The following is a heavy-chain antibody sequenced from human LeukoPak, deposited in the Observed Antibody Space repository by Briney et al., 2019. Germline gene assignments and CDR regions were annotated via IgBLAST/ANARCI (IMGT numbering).Heavy chain of an antibody. J-gene: IGHJ4*02. D-gene: IGHD6-13*01. CDR3: ATGIAAARTFDY. CDR2: IRYDGSNK. V-gene: IGHV3-30*02. Sequence: GGSLRLSCAASGFTFSSYGMHWVRQAPGKGLEWVAFIRYDGSNKYYADSVKGRFTISRDNAKNTLYLQMNSLRAEDTAVYYCATGIAAARTFDYWGQGTLVTVSS. CDR1: GFTFSSYG.